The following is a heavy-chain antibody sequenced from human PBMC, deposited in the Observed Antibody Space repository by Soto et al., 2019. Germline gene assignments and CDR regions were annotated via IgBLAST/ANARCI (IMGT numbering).Heavy chain of an antibody. V-gene: IGHV4-59*01. CDR1: GGSISSYY. CDR2: IYYSGST. J-gene: IGHJ4*02. CDR3: ARYSSWVDY. D-gene: IGHD6-19*01. Sequence: TSETLSLTCPFSGGSISSYYWIWIRQPPGKGLEWIGYIYYSGSTNYNPSLKSRVTISVDTSKNQFSLKLSSVTAADTAVYYCARYSSWVDYWGQGTLVTVSS.